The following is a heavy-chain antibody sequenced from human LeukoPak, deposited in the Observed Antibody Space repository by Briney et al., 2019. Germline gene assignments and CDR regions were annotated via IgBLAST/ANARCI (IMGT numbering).Heavy chain of an antibody. CDR2: ISAYNGNT. CDR3: ARGMTTVTTVDYYYYGMDV. V-gene: IGHV1-18*01. Sequence: GASVKVSCKASGYTFTSYGISWVRRAPGQGLEWMGWISAYNGNTNYAQKLQGRVTMTTDTSTSTAYMELRSLRSDDTAVYYCARGMTTVTTVDYYYYGMDVWGQGTTVTVSS. D-gene: IGHD4-11*01. J-gene: IGHJ6*02. CDR1: GYTFTSYG.